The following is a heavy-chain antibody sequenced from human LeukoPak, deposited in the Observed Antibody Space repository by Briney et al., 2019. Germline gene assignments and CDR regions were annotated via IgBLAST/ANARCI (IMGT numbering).Heavy chain of an antibody. CDR1: GYTFTMYA. CDR2: AYT. Sequence: ASVKVSCKSSGYTFTMYAITWVRQAPGQGLEWMGWAYTDYAHKVRGRVTMTTDTSTSTAYMELRSLKSDDTAVYYCASHPWGTYYYDSRRPDNAFDIWGQGTMVTVSS. CDR3: ASHPWGTYYYDSRRPDNAFDI. D-gene: IGHD3-22*01. J-gene: IGHJ3*02. V-gene: IGHV1-18*01.